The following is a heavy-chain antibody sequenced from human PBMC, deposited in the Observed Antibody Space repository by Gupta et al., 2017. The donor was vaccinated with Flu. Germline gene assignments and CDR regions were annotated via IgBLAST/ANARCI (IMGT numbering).Heavy chain of an antibody. CDR3: ATEPSFGWQQLVPWFDP. D-gene: IGHD6-13*01. CDR2: VSGSTGRT. Sequence: EVQLLESGGGLVQPGGSPRLSCAAPGFTFRSTGMSWVRQAPGKGLEWVSAVSGSTGRTFYADSVKGRFTISRENSKNTLYLQMNSLRAEDTAVYYCATEPSFGWQQLVPWFDPWGQGTLVTVSS. CDR1: GFTFRSTG. J-gene: IGHJ5*02. V-gene: IGHV3-23*01.